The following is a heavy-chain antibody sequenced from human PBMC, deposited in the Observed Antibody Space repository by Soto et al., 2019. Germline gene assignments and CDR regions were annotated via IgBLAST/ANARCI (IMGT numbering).Heavy chain of an antibody. CDR1: GYKFTDYW. CDR3: ERTGNVIAGHIWLDP. J-gene: IGHJ5*02. Sequence: PGESLKISCKGSGYKFTDYWINWVRQMPGKGLEWMGRIDTSDSYTHYGPSFQGHVTISVDTSTTTAYLQWSSLEASDTAIYFCERTGNVIAGHIWLDPWGQGTLVTVYS. CDR2: IDTSDSYT. V-gene: IGHV5-10-1*01. D-gene: IGHD3-10*01.